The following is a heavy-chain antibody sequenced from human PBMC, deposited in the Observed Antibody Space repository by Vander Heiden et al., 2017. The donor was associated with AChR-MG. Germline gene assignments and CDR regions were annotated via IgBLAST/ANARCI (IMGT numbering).Heavy chain of an antibody. CDR1: GESFSPYY. CDR3: ARGVSNYGMDV. D-gene: IGHD2-8*01. J-gene: IGHJ6*02. Sequence: QVLLQQWGAGLLKPSETLSLTCAVYGESFSPYYWGGIRQPPGKGLELVGEINHSGSTNYNQSLKSRVTISVDTSKTQFSLNLSSVTAADTAVYYCARGVSNYGMDVWGQGTTVTVSS. CDR2: INHSGST. V-gene: IGHV4-34*01.